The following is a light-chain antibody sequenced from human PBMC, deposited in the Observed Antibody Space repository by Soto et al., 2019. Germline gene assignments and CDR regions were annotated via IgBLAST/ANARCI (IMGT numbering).Light chain of an antibody. CDR2: DVR. CDR3: CSYAGMYSVI. Sequence: QSALTQPPSVSGSPGQSVTISCSGTSSDVGGYSFVSWYQQHPGNTPKLIIYDVRNRPSGVPDRFSGSKSSNTASLTISGLQAEDEAHYYCCSYAGMYSVIFGGGTKLTVL. V-gene: IGLV2-11*01. CDR1: SSDVGGYSF. J-gene: IGLJ2*01.